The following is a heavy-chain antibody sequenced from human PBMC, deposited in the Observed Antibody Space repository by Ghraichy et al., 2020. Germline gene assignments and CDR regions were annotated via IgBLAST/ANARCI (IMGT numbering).Heavy chain of an antibody. CDR2: IYYSGST. D-gene: IGHD2-2*01. CDR1: GGSISSSSYY. J-gene: IGHJ5*02. CDR3: ARPPIVVVPAAIWFGP. V-gene: IGHV4-39*01. Sequence: SQTLSLTCTVSGGSISSSSYYWGWIRQPPGKGLEWIGSIYYSGSTYYNPSLKSRVTISVDTSKNQFLLKLSSVTAADTAVYYCARPPIVVVPAAIWFGPWGQGTLVTVSS.